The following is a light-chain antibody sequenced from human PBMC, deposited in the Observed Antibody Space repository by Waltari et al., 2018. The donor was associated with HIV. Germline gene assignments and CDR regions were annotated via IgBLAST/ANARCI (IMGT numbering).Light chain of an antibody. V-gene: IGKV3-15*01. CDR3: QQFYNWPRT. J-gene: IGKJ1*01. CDR1: ESVGSF. Sequence: EIVMTQSPVALSVSPGDRVTLSCTASESVGSFFAWYQQRPGQSPSLLMYGVSTRASGVSARFSGSGSGTEVNLTITSLQSDDSAIYFCQQFYNWPRTFGQGTTVEVK. CDR2: GVS.